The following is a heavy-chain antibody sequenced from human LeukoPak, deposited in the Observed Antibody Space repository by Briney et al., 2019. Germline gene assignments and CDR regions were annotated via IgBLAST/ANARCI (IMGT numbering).Heavy chain of an antibody. CDR1: GYTFTSYA. CDR2: ISVYNGNT. J-gene: IGHJ4*02. Sequence: ASVKVSCKASGYTFTSYAISWVRQAPGKGLEWMGWISVYNGNTNYAQKLQGRVTVTTDTSTSTAYMELRSLTSDDTAVYYCARVEEVRGGITSFDYWGQGTLVTVSS. V-gene: IGHV1-18*01. D-gene: IGHD3-10*01. CDR3: ARVEEVRGGITSFDY.